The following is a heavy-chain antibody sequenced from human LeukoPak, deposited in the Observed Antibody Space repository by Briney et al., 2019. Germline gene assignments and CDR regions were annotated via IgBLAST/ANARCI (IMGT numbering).Heavy chain of an antibody. V-gene: IGHV1-8*02. CDR1: GYTFTSYD. J-gene: IGHJ4*02. Sequence: ASVKVSCKASGYTFTSYDINWVRQATGQGLEWMGWMNPNSGNTGYAQKFQGRATMTRNTSISTAYMELRSLRSDDTAVYYCARDRRSGYCSSTSCYLYDYWGQGTLVTVSS. CDR2: MNPNSGNT. D-gene: IGHD2-2*01. CDR3: ARDRRSGYCSSTSCYLYDY.